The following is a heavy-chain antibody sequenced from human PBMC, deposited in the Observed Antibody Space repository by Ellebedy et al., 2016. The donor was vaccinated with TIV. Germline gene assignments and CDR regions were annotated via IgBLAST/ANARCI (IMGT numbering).Heavy chain of an antibody. J-gene: IGHJ4*02. D-gene: IGHD1-1*01. CDR2: IDFRGSA. Sequence: MPSETLSLTCTVSGDSFSPYYWSWIRQPPGKGLEWIGYIDFRGSADYNPSLKSRLTISVETSKKQFSLRLSSVTAADTAVYYCARQRKGLGNNWPYYFDSWGQGTRVTVSS. V-gene: IGHV4-59*08. CDR1: GDSFSPYY. CDR3: ARQRKGLGNNWPYYFDS.